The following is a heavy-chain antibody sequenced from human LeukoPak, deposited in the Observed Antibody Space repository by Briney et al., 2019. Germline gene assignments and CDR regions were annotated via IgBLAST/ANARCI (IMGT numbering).Heavy chain of an antibody. CDR1: GGSFSDYS. Sequence: SKTLSLTCAVYGGSFSDYSWSWLRQPPGKGLEWIGEINHSGSTNYNPSLKSRVTMSVDTSKNQFSVKLNSVTAADTAVYYCARHGVATWFDPWGQGTLVTVSS. CDR3: ARHGVATWFDP. CDR2: INHSGST. D-gene: IGHD2-15*01. J-gene: IGHJ5*02. V-gene: IGHV4-34*01.